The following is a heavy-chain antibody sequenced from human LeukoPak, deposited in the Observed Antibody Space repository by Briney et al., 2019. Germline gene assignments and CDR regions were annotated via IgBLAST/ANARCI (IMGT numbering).Heavy chain of an antibody. CDR1: GGSFSGYY. J-gene: IGHJ4*02. V-gene: IGHV4-34*01. D-gene: IGHD3-16*01. Sequence: SETLSLTCAVYGGSFSGYYWSWIRQPPGKGLEWIGEINHSGSTNYNPSLKSRVTISVDRSKNQFSLKLNSVTATDTAVYYCARHYGPWGQGTLVTVSS. CDR3: ARHYGP. CDR2: INHSGST.